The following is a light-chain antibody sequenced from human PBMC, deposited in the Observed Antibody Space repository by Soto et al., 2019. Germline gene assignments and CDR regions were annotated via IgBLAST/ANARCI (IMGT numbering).Light chain of an antibody. CDR1: QTVRNNY. CDR3: MQATQSTWT. Sequence: QTVRNNYLAWYQQKPGKAPKLLIYKVSDRFSGVPDRFSGSGAGTDFTLTISRVEAEDVGVYYCMQATQSTWTFGQGTKVDIK. V-gene: IGKV2-24*01. J-gene: IGKJ1*01. CDR2: KVS.